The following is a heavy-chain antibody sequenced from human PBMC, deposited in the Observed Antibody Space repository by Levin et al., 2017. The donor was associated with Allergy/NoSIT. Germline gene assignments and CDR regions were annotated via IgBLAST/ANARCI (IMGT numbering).Heavy chain of an antibody. CDR3: ARASSGWYYYYYGMDV. D-gene: IGHD6-19*01. CDR2: ISYDGSKK. V-gene: IGHV3-30*04. J-gene: IGHJ6*02. Sequence: GGSLRPSCAASGFTSSSYAMHWVRQAPGKGLEWVAVISYDGSKKYYADSVKGRFTISRDNSKNTLYLQMNSLRAEDTAVYYCARASSGWYYYYYGMDVWGQGTTVTVSS. CDR1: GFTSSSYA.